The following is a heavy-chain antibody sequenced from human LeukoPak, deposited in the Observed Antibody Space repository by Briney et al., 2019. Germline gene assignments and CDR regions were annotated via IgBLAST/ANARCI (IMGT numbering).Heavy chain of an antibody. CDR1: GGSISSGDYY. J-gene: IGHJ4*02. D-gene: IGHD6-13*01. Sequence: SETLSLTCTVSGGSISSGDYYWSWIRQPPGKGLEWIGYIYYSGSTYYNPSLKSRVTISVDTSKSQFSLKLSSVTDADTAVYYCARGEYSSSWYYFDYWGQGTLVTVSS. CDR3: ARGEYSSSWYYFDY. V-gene: IGHV4-30-4*01. CDR2: IYYSGST.